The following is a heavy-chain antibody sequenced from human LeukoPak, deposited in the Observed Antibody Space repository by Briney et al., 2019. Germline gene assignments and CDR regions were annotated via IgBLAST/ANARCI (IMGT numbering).Heavy chain of an antibody. CDR2: IGSSSSYI. CDR3: ARTAPTDDYRRRPMDV. V-gene: IGHV3-21*01. D-gene: IGHD4-11*01. Sequence: GGSLRLSCAASGFTFSSYSMNWVRQAPGKGLEWVSSIGSSSSYIYYADSVKGRFTISRDNAKNSLYLQMNSLRAEDTAVYYCARTAPTDDYRRRPMDVWGQGTTVTVSS. CDR1: GFTFSSYS. J-gene: IGHJ6*02.